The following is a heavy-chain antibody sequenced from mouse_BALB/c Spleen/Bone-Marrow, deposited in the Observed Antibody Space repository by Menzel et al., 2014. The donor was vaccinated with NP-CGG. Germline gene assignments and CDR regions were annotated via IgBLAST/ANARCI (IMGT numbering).Heavy chain of an antibody. V-gene: IGHV1-55*01. Sequence: QVQLQQSGAGLVKPGASVKLSCKASGYNFTSYWINWVKLRPGQGLEWIGDIYPGSGSTNYNEKFKSKATLTVDTSSSTAYMHLSSLASEDSALYYCARFSQLGLLAYWGQGTLVTVSA. CDR3: ARFSQLGLLAY. CDR2: IYPGSGST. CDR1: GYNFTSYW. J-gene: IGHJ3*01. D-gene: IGHD3-1*01.